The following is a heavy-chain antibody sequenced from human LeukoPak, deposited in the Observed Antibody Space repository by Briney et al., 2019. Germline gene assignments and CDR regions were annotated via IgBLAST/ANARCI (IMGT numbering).Heavy chain of an antibody. D-gene: IGHD6-19*01. CDR2: INPNSGGT. CDR3: ARDLAQWLVRGGFDY. Sequence: ASVKVSCKASGYTFTGYYMHWVRQAPGQGLEWMGWINPNSGGTNYAQKFQGRVTMTRNTSISTAYMELSRLRSDDAAVYYCARDLAQWLVRGGFDYWGQGTLVTVSS. V-gene: IGHV1-2*02. J-gene: IGHJ4*02. CDR1: GYTFTGYY.